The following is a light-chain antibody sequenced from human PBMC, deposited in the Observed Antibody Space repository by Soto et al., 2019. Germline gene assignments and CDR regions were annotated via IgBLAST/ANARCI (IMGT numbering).Light chain of an antibody. Sequence: EIVMTQSPATLSVSPGERATLSCRASQTLYNNLAWYQQKLGQAPRLLIYGASARATDIPARFSGSGSGTEFPLTISGLPSEDFAIYYCQQYSDWPLTFGGGTKVEIK. CDR2: GAS. CDR1: QTLYNN. V-gene: IGKV3-15*01. CDR3: QQYSDWPLT. J-gene: IGKJ4*01.